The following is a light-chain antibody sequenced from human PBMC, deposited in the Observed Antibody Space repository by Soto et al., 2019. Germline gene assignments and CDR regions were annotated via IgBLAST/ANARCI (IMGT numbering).Light chain of an antibody. CDR1: SSDVGGYDY. Sequence: QSALTQPASVSGSPGQSITISCTGTSSDVGGYDYVSWYQQHPGKAPKLVIYDVNNRPSGVSNRFSGSKSGNTASLTISGLQAEDEADYCKSYTSRSTPWVFVGGTKLTVL. J-gene: IGLJ3*02. CDR2: DVN. V-gene: IGLV2-14*01. CDR3: KSYTSRSTPWV.